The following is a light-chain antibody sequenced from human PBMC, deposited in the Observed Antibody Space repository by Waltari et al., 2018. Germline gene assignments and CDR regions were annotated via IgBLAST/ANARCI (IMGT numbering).Light chain of an antibody. CDR2: EVS. CDR3: SSFTRSNTYV. V-gene: IGLV2-14*01. Sequence: QSALTQPASVSGSPGQSITISCTGTSSDVGAYNFVSWYQPHPGKAPKLMIYEVSNRPAGVANRFSGSKSGNTASLTISGLQAEDEADYHCSSFTRSNTYVFGAGTKVTVL. CDR1: SSDVGAYNF. J-gene: IGLJ1*01.